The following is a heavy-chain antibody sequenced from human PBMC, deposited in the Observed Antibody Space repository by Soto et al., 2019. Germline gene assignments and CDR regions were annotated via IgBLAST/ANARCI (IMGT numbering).Heavy chain of an antibody. D-gene: IGHD1-26*01. V-gene: IGHV3-9*01. CDR3: AAAPPYYYSGSFYQRPDC. J-gene: IGHJ5*01. Sequence: GGSLRLSWAASGFKFADYAVHWGRAGPGGGREWGSGRSWNSGRIGYADSVKGRFSIPRDNAKISLFLQMNRLRADDTALYYCAAAPPYYYSGSFYQRPDCWGHGTLVTVS. CDR2: RSWNSGRI. CDR1: GFKFADYA.